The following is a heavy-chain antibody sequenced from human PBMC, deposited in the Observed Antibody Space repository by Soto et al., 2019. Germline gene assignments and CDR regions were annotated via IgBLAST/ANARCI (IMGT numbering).Heavy chain of an antibody. Sequence: ASVKFSCKASGYSFTDYHIHWVRQAPGQGLEWLGRINPKSGGTSTAQKFQGWVTMTTDTSISTASMELTRLTSDDTAIYYCARGDSTDCSNGVCSFFYNHDMDVWGQGTTVPVSS. V-gene: IGHV1-2*04. J-gene: IGHJ6*02. CDR1: GYSFTDYH. D-gene: IGHD2-8*01. CDR2: INPKSGGT. CDR3: ARGDSTDCSNGVCSFFYNHDMDV.